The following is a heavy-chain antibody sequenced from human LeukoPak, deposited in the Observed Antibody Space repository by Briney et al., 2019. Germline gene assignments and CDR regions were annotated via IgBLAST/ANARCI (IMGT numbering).Heavy chain of an antibody. CDR3: ARAIRKPAAQIIYYYYMDV. CDR1: GYTFTSYD. V-gene: IGHV1-8*01. D-gene: IGHD6-13*01. Sequence: GASVKVSCKASGYTFTSYDINWVRQATGQGLEWTGWMNPNSGNTGYAQKFQGRVTMTRNTSISTAYMELSSLRSGDTAVYYCARAIRKPAAQIIYYYYMDVWGKGTTVTVSS. J-gene: IGHJ6*03. CDR2: MNPNSGNT.